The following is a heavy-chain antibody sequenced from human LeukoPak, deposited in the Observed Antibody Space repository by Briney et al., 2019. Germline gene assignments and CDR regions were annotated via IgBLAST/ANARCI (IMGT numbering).Heavy chain of an antibody. V-gene: IGHV4-61*02. CDR3: ARNGHLGASSGDYYYFDF. J-gene: IGHJ4*02. D-gene: IGHD4-17*01. CDR1: GGSITTGYHH. Sequence: PSETLSLTCTVSGGSITTGYHHWSWIRHPARKGLEWIGRIRTSGSINYDPPLKSRVTISLDTSKNQFSLKLSSVTAADTAVYYCARNGHLGASSGDYYYFDFWGLGTLVTVSS. CDR2: IRTSGSI.